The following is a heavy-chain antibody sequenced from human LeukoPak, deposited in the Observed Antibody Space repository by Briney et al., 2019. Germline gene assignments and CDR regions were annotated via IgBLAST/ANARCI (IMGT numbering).Heavy chain of an antibody. CDR2: IYYSGST. V-gene: IGHV4-39*01. J-gene: IGHJ4*02. CDR1: GGSISSSSYY. CDR3: ARTPAFYGSGSYYIRYFDY. Sequence: SETLSLTCTVSGGSISSSSYYWGWIRQPPGKGLDWIGSIYYSGSTYYNPSLKSRVTISVDTSKNQFSLKLSSVTATDTAVYYCARTPAFYGSGSYYIRYFDYWGQGTLVTVSS. D-gene: IGHD3-10*01.